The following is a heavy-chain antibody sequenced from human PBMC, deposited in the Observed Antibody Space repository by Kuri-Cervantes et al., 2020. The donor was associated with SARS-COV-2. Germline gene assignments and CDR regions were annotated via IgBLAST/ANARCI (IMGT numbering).Heavy chain of an antibody. V-gene: IGHV1-18*01. CDR3: ARGGSGGSCYSCWYFDL. CDR1: GYTFTSYG. CDR2: ISAYNGNT. J-gene: IGHJ2*01. D-gene: IGHD2-15*01. Sequence: ASVMVSCKASGYTFTSYGISWVRQAPGQGLEWMGWISAYNGNTNYAQKLQGRVTMTTDTSTSTAYMELRSLRSDDTAVYYCARGGSGGSCYSCWYFDLWGRGTLVTVSS.